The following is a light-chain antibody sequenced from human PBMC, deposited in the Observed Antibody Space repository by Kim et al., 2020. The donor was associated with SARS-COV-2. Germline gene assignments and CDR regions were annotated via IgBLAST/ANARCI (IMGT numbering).Light chain of an antibody. V-gene: IGLV3-1*01. J-gene: IGLJ2*01. CDR3: QAWEGSTRV. CDR1: KLGEKY. CDR2: QDS. Sequence: SLSPGQPACITGSGEKLGEKYASGNKQNPGRSPGSVIFQDSKRPSGIPERFSASNSGNTATLTFRGTQAMNEADYYCQAWEGSTRVFGGGTQLTVL.